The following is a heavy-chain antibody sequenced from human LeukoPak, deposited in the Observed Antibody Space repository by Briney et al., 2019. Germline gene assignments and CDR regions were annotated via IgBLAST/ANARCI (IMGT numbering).Heavy chain of an antibody. CDR2: IYSGGST. CDR3: ASGYSYGYRGY. Sequence: GGSLRLACAASGFTVSSNYMSWVRQAPGKGLEWVSVIYSGGSTYYADSVKGRFTISRDNSKNTLYLQMNSLRAEDTAVYYCASGYSYGYRGYWGQGTLVTVSS. J-gene: IGHJ4*02. D-gene: IGHD5-18*01. CDR1: GFTVSSNY. V-gene: IGHV3-53*01.